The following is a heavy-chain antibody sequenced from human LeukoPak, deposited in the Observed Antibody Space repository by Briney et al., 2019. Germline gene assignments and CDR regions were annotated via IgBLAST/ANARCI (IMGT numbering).Heavy chain of an antibody. CDR2: IYYSGST. CDR1: GGSISSSPYY. Sequence: SETLSLTCTVSGGSISSSPYYWGWIRQPPGKGLEWIGSIYYSGSTNYNPSLKSRVTISVDTSKNQFSLELSSVTAADTAVYYCARDPPRDYYDSSGYSGYWGQGTLVTVSS. J-gene: IGHJ4*02. V-gene: IGHV4-39*07. CDR3: ARDPPRDYYDSSGYSGY. D-gene: IGHD3-22*01.